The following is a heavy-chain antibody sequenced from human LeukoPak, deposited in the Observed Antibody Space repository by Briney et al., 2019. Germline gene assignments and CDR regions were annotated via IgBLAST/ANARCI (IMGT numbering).Heavy chain of an antibody. CDR1: GFSLNTSGVG. J-gene: IGHJ3*01. V-gene: IGHV2-5*02. D-gene: IGHD3-16*01. CDR2: IFWGDDK. Sequence: GSGPTLVNPTQTLTLTCSFSGFSLNTSGVGVGWIRQPPGKALEWLAVIFWGDDKRYSPSQKDRLTITKDTSKNQVVLTLTNLDPVDTATYYCAYTLVLMHMGPFDVWGQGTMVTVSS. CDR3: AYTLVLMHMGPFDV.